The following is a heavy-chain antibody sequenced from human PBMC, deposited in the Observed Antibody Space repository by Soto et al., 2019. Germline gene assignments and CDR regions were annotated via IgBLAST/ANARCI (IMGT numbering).Heavy chain of an antibody. D-gene: IGHD6-13*01. CDR3: AKWGRAAAGIDYYYYGMDV. Sequence: LRLSCAASGFTFSSYGMHWVRQAPGKGLEWVAVISYDGSNKYYADSVKGRFTISRDNSKNTLYLQMNSLRAEDTAVYYCAKWGRAAAGIDYYYYGMDVWGQGTTVTVSS. CDR1: GFTFSSYG. J-gene: IGHJ6*02. V-gene: IGHV3-30*18. CDR2: ISYDGSNK.